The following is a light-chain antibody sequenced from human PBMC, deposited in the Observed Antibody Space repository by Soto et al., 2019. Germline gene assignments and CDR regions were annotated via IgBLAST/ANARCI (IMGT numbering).Light chain of an antibody. CDR2: AAS. J-gene: IGKJ4*01. CDR1: QSISSW. V-gene: IGKV1-5*01. Sequence: DIQTTPSPSPLSASVGDTVTITCRASQSISSWLAWYQQKPGKAPKLLIYAASSLQSVVPSRCSGSGSAKDFTLTISSLHPEDFAYYYCLQYNSYSLTFGGGTKVDIK. CDR3: LQYNSYSLT.